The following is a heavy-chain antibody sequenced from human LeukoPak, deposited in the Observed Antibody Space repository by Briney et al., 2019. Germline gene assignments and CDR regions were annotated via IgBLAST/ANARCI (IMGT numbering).Heavy chain of an antibody. CDR1: GGSISSGGYS. Sequence: KTSETLSLTCAVSGGSISSGGYSWSWIRQPPGKGLGWIGYIYHSGSTYYNPSLKSRVTISVDRSKNQFSLKLSSVTAADTAVYYCARGAGDYGGTYYFDYWGQGTLVTVSS. J-gene: IGHJ4*02. CDR3: ARGAGDYGGTYYFDY. CDR2: IYHSGST. D-gene: IGHD4-23*01. V-gene: IGHV4-30-2*01.